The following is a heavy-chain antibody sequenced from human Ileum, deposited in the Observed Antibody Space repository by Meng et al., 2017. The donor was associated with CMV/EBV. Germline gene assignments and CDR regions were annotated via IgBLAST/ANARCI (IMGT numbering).Heavy chain of an antibody. CDR1: GVSISSGNW. CDR2: IYHSGST. CDR3: ARAIAAAANGPFDY. V-gene: IGHV4-4*02. Sequence: VSGVSISSGNWWSWVRQPPGKGLEWIGEIYHSGSTNYNPSLKSRVTISVDKSKNQFSLKLSSVTAADTAVYYCARAIAAAANGPFDYWGQGTLVTVSS. D-gene: IGHD6-13*01. J-gene: IGHJ4*02.